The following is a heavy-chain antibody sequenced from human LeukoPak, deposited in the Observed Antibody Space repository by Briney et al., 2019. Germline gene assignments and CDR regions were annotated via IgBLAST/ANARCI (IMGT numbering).Heavy chain of an antibody. CDR3: TTSYGSSSDI. D-gene: IGHD3-10*01. CDR2: IRSKADGGTT. V-gene: IGHV3-15*01. CDR1: GFSFSNVW. J-gene: IGHJ3*02. Sequence: GGSLRLSCAASGFSFSNVWMHWVRQAPGKGLEWVGLIRSKADGGTTDHAAPVKGRFSISRNDSKKALYLQMNNLTTEDTALYYCTTSYGSSSDIWGQGTMVTVSS.